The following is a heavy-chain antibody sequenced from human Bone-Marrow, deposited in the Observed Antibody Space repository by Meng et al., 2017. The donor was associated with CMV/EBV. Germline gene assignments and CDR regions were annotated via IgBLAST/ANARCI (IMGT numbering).Heavy chain of an antibody. D-gene: IGHD4-17*01. CDR1: GYTFTGYY. V-gene: IGHV1-2*02. CDR2: INPNSGGT. Sequence: ASVKVSCKASGYTFTGYYMHWVRQAPGQGLEWMGWINPNSGGTNYAQKFQGRVTMTRNTSISTAYMELSSLRSEDTAVYYCARGEGYDYGDSFDYWGQGTLVTVSS. CDR3: ARGEGYDYGDSFDY. J-gene: IGHJ4*02.